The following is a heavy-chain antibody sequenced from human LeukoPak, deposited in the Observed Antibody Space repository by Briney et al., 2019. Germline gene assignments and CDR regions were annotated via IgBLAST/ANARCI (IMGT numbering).Heavy chain of an antibody. CDR2: MNPNSGDT. V-gene: IGHV1-8*01. J-gene: IGHJ6*02. Sequence: ASVKVSCKASGYTFTSYDINWVRQATGQGLEWMGRMNPNSGDTGYAQKFQGRVTMTRNTPINTAYMELSSLRSEDTAVYYCARARNAITIFGVVTVRGGMDVWGQGTTVTVSS. CDR3: ARARNAITIFGVVTVRGGMDV. D-gene: IGHD3-3*01. CDR1: GYTFTSYD.